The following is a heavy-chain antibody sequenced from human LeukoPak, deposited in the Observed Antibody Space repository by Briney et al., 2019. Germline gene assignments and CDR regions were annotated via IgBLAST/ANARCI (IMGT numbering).Heavy chain of an antibody. CDR2: ISFDGNDK. D-gene: IGHD1-26*01. J-gene: IGHJ4*02. V-gene: IGHV3-30*03. Sequence: GRSLRLSCAASELTFSGYGLHWVRQAPGKGLEWVAHISFDGNDKYYRDSVKGRFAISRDNSKNTLYLQMNSLRAEDTAVYYCARERSPQWELRPYYFDYWGQGTLVTVSS. CDR1: ELTFSGYG. CDR3: ARERSPQWELRPYYFDY.